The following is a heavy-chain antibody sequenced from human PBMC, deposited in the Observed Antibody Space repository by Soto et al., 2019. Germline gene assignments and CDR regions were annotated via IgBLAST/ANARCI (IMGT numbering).Heavy chain of an antibody. CDR2: ISGSGGST. D-gene: IGHD3-22*01. CDR1: GFTFSSYA. Sequence: PGGSLRLSCAASGFTFSSYAMSWVRQAPGKGLEWVSAISGSGGSTYYADSVKGRFTISRDNSKNTLYLQMNSLRAEDTAVYYCAKGGYYDSIPRRRYYFDYWGQGTLVTVSS. J-gene: IGHJ4*02. CDR3: AKGGYYDSIPRRRYYFDY. V-gene: IGHV3-23*01.